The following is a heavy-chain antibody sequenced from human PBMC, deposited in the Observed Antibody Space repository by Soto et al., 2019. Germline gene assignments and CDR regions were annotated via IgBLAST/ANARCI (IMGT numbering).Heavy chain of an antibody. V-gene: IGHV3-30*03. D-gene: IGHD5-12*01. CDR1: GFTFSSYG. CDR3: ASPQRDGYTRRVDFDY. Sequence: QVQLVESGGGVVQPGRSLRLSCAASGFTFSSYGMHWVRQAPGKGLAWVAVISYDGSNKYYADSVKGRFTISRDNSKNTLYLQMNSLRAEDTAVYYCASPQRDGYTRRVDFDYWGQGTLVTVSS. CDR2: ISYDGSNK. J-gene: IGHJ4*02.